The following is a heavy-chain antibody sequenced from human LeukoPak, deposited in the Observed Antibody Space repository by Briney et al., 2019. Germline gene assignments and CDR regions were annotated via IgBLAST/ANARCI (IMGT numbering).Heavy chain of an antibody. CDR2: FDTEDGET. CDR3: ATDINRDYYDSSGYSNAFDI. Sequence: ASVKVSCKVSGYTLTELSMHWVRQAPGKRLEWMGGFDTEDGETIYAQKFQGRVTMTEDTSTDTAYMELSSLRSEDTAVYYCATDINRDYYDSSGYSNAFDIWGQGTMVTVSS. V-gene: IGHV1-24*01. CDR1: GYTLTELS. D-gene: IGHD3-22*01. J-gene: IGHJ3*02.